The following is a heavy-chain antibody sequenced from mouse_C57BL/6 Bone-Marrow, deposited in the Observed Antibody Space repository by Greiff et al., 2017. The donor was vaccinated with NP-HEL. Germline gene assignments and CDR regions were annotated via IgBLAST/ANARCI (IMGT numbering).Heavy chain of an antibody. CDR1: GYAFTNYL. CDR3: ARWCGLYFDV. Sequence: QVQLQQSGAELVRPGTSVKVSCKASGYAFTNYLIEWVKQRPGQGLEWIGVINPGSGGTKYNEKFKGKATLTADKSSSTAYMQLSSLTSEDSAVYFCARWCGLYFDVWGTGTTVTVSS. J-gene: IGHJ1*03. CDR2: INPGSGGT. D-gene: IGHD1-1*02. V-gene: IGHV1-54*01.